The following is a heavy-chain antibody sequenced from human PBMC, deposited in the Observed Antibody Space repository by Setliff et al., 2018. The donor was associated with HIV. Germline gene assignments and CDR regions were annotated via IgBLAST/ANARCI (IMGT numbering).Heavy chain of an antibody. CDR3: VRTNQQQLSSFEY. Sequence: ASVKVSCKASGYTFTNYYIHWVRQAPGQGLEWMGIMHPGGGSTTYALNFQDRLTMTRDTSTSTVYMELSSLKSEDTAVYYCVRTNQQQLSSFEYWGQGTLVTVSS. D-gene: IGHD6-13*01. CDR2: MHPGGGST. V-gene: IGHV1-46*01. J-gene: IGHJ4*02. CDR1: GYTFTNYY.